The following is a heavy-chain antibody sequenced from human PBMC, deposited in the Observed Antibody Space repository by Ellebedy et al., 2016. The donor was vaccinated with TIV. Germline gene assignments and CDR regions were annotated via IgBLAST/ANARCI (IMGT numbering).Heavy chain of an antibody. CDR2: INPNSGGT. CDR3: AKLRGMTTVITEDI. J-gene: IGHJ3*02. Sequence: ASVKVSXXASGYTFIAYYIHWVRQAPGQGLEWMGWINPNSGGTNYAQKFQGRVTMSRDTSISTAYMELSRLRSDDTAAYYCAKLRGMTTVITEDIWGQGTMVTVSS. CDR1: GYTFIAYY. D-gene: IGHD4-17*01. V-gene: IGHV1-2*02.